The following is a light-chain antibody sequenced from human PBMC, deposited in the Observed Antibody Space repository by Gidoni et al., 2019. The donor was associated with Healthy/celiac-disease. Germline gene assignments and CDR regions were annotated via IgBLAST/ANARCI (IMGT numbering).Light chain of an antibody. CDR2: AAS. J-gene: IGKJ4*01. V-gene: IGKV1-39*01. CDR3: QQSYSTPRLT. CDR1: QSISSY. Sequence: DIQMTQSPSSLSASVGDRVTIPCRASQSISSYLNWYQQKPGKAPKLLIDAASSLQSGVPSRFSGSGSGTDFTLTISSLQPEDFATYYGQQSYSTPRLTFGGGTKVEIK.